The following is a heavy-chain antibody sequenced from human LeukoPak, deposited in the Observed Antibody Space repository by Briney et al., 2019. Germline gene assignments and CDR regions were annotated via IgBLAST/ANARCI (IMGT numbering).Heavy chain of an antibody. Sequence: ASVNVSCKASGYTFTGYYMHGVRQAPGQGLEWMGRINPNWGCTHYAQKFQGRVTMTRNTYISTAYMELRRLRSDDAAVYYCARAVVVLYYYYMDDWGKGTTVTVSS. J-gene: IGHJ6*03. CDR3: ARAVVVLYYYYMDD. V-gene: IGHV1-2*06. D-gene: IGHD3-22*01. CDR1: GYTFTGYY. CDR2: INPNWGCT.